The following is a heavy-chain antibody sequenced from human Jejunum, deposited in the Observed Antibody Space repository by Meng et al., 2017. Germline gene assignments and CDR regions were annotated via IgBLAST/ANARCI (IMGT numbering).Heavy chain of an antibody. CDR1: GFTFMNYW. D-gene: IGHD3-22*01. V-gene: IGHV3-74*01. CDR3: ARVSTYYYDSSGNYHGSRDAFDI. CDR2: INSDGGTT. J-gene: IGHJ3*02. Sequence: GESLKISCAASGFTFMNYWMHWVRQAPGKGLVWVSRINSDGGTTNYADSVKGRFTISRDNAKNMLYLHMNSLRAEDTAVYYCARVSTYYYDSSGNYHGSRDAFDIWGQGTMVTVSS.